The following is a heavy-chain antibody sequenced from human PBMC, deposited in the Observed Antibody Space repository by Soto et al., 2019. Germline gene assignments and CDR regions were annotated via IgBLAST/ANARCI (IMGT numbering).Heavy chain of an antibody. Sequence: QVQLQQWGAGLLKPSETLSLTCAVYGGSFSGYYWSWIRQPPGKGLEWIGGINHSGSTNYNPSLSSRVTISVDTSKNQFSLKLSSVTAADTAVYYCAREIPCCPYSSSAGGWFDPWGQGTLVTVSS. V-gene: IGHV4-34*01. CDR3: AREIPCCPYSSSAGGWFDP. CDR1: GGSFSGYY. J-gene: IGHJ5*02. CDR2: INHSGST. D-gene: IGHD6-6*01.